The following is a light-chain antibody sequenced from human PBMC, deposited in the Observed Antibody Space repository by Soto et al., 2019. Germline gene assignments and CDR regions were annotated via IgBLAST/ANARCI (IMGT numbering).Light chain of an antibody. Sequence: QAVVTQPPSASGSPGQSVTISCTGTSSDVGGYNFVSWYQHHPGKAPKLIIYEVTKRPSGVPDRFSGSKSGNTASLTVSGLQAEDEADYYCSSYAGSNNNVFGSGTKLTAL. CDR2: EVT. CDR1: SSDVGGYNF. CDR3: SSYAGSNNNV. J-gene: IGLJ1*01. V-gene: IGLV2-8*01.